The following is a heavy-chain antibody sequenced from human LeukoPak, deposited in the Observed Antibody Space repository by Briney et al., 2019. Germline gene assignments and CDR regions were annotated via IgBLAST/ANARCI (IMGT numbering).Heavy chain of an antibody. CDR3: ARHPPQQQLVLWLDY. V-gene: IGHV4-39*01. Sequence: SETLSLTCTVSGGSISSSSYYWGWIRQPPGKGLEWIGSIYYSGSTYYNPSLKSRVTISVDTSKNQFSLKLSSVTAADTAVYYCARHPPQQQLVLWLDYWGQGTLVTVSS. CDR2: IYYSGST. J-gene: IGHJ4*02. D-gene: IGHD6-13*01. CDR1: GGSISSSSYY.